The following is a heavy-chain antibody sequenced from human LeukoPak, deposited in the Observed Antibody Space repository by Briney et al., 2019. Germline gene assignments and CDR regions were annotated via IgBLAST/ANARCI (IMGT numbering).Heavy chain of an antibody. D-gene: IGHD3/OR15-3a*01. CDR1: GGSISSNNYY. V-gene: IGHV4-39*01. Sequence: SETLSLTCTVSGGSISSNNYYWGWIRQPPGKGLEWIGSIYYSGNTYYNASLKSQVSISIDTSKNRFSLKLTSVTAADTAVYYCARQTGSGLFILPGGQGTLVTVSS. J-gene: IGHJ4*02. CDR2: IYYSGNT. CDR3: ARQTGSGLFILP.